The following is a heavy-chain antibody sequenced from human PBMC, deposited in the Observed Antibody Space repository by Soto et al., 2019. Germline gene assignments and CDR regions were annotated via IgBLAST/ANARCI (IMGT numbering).Heavy chain of an antibody. V-gene: IGHV1-69*13. J-gene: IGHJ5*02. D-gene: IGHD2-2*01. CDR1: GGTFSSYA. CDR2: IIPIFGTA. Sequence: GASVKVSCKASGGTFSSYAISCARQAPGQGLEWMGGIIPIFGTANYAQKFQGRVTITADESTSTAYMELSSLRSEDTAVYYCARDWGCSSTRCYATWFDPWGQGTLVTVSS. CDR3: ARDWGCSSTRCYATWFDP.